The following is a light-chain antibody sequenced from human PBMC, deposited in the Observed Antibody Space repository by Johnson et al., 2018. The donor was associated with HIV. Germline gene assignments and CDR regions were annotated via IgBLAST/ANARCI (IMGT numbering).Light chain of an antibody. Sequence: QSVLTQPPSVSAAPGRRVTVSCSGRSSNIGDHSVSWFQHLPGAAPKLLIYDNKRPAGIPYRFSGSNSGPSATLGITGLPTGDEADYYCGTWDSSLSAYVFGTGTKVTVL. CDR2: DN. CDR3: GTWDSSLSAYV. CDR1: SSNIGDHS. J-gene: IGLJ1*01. V-gene: IGLV1-51*02.